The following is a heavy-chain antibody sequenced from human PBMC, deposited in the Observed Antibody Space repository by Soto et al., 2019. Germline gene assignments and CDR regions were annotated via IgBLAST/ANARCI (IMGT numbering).Heavy chain of an antibody. V-gene: IGHV3-30-3*01. CDR1: GFTFSSYP. D-gene: IGHD6-19*01. Sequence: QVQLVESGGGVVQPGRSLRLSCAASGFTFSSYPMHWVRQAPGKGLEWVAVISYDGSNKYYADSEKGRFTISRDYSKNTLYLQMKRLRAEDTAVYYCARGDVTVAAPFDYWGEGTLVTVSS. CDR2: ISYDGSNK. J-gene: IGHJ4*02. CDR3: ARGDVTVAAPFDY.